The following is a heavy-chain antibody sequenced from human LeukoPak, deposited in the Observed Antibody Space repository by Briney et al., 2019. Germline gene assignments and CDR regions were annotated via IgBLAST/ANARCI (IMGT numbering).Heavy chain of an antibody. CDR3: ARGPDCSSTSCYAGDAFDI. D-gene: IGHD2-2*01. V-gene: IGHV1-46*01. Sequence: ASVKVSCKASGYTFTSYYMHWVRQAPGQGLEWMGIINPSGGSTKYSQKFQGRVTITRDTSASTAYMELSSLRSEDTAVYYCARGPDCSSTSCYAGDAFDIWGQGTMVTVSS. CDR2: INPSGGST. CDR1: GYTFTSYY. J-gene: IGHJ3*02.